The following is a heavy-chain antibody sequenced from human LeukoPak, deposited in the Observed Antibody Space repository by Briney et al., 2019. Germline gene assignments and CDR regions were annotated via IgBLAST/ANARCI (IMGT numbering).Heavy chain of an antibody. CDR2: ISANGRNT. CDR1: GFTVSSYS. J-gene: IGHJ4*02. V-gene: IGHV3-64*01. CDR3: ARVGLGSGFDY. D-gene: IGHD1-26*01. Sequence: GGSLRLSCAASGFTVSSYSMHWVRQAPGKGLEYVSAISANGRNTYYASSVKGRLTISRDNSKNTLYLQMGSLRAEDLAVYYCARVGLGSGFDYWGQGTLVTVSS.